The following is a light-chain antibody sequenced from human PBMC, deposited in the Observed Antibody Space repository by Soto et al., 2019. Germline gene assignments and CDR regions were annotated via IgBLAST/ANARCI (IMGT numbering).Light chain of an antibody. Sequence: QSALTQPASVSGSPGQSITVSCTGTNTDVGGYNYVSWYQHRPGKAPRLMIYEVRNRLSGVSNRFSGSKSGNTASLTISGLQAADEADYYCSLYTSENTYVFGTGTKLTVL. V-gene: IGLV2-14*01. CDR3: SLYTSENTYV. CDR2: EVR. CDR1: NTDVGGYNY. J-gene: IGLJ1*01.